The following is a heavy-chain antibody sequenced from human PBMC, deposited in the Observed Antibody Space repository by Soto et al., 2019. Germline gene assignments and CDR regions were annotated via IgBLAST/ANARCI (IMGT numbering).Heavy chain of an antibody. CDR2: IYYSGST. CDR3: ARHGSSRPEHSMDV. V-gene: IGHV4-39*01. CDR1: GGSISSSSYY. J-gene: IGHJ6*03. D-gene: IGHD6-13*01. Sequence: SETLSLTCTVSGGSISSSSYYWGWIRQPPGKGLEWIGSIYYSGSTYYNPSLKSRVTISVDTSKNQFSLKLSSVTAADTAVYYCARHGSSRPEHSMDVWGKGTTVTVSS.